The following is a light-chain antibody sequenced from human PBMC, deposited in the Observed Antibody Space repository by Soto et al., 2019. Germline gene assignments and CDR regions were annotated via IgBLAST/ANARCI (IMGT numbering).Light chain of an antibody. Sequence: EIIMTQSPATLSVSPGARATLSCRASQSVSSNLAWYRQRPGQAPRLLLYGSSTRATGIPDRFSGSGSRTEFTLTISSLQSEDFAVYYCQQYDSWPPLFTFGPGTKVD. V-gene: IGKV3-15*01. CDR1: QSVSSN. CDR2: GSS. J-gene: IGKJ3*01. CDR3: QQYDSWPPLFT.